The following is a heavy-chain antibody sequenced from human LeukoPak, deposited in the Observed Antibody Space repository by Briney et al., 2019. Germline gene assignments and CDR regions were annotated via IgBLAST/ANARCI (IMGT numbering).Heavy chain of an antibody. D-gene: IGHD2-15*01. CDR1: GYTFTGYY. Sequence: ASVKVSCKASGYTFTGYYMHWVRQAPGQGLEWMGWINTYNGNTLYAQKLQGRVTMTTDTSTTTAYMELRSLRSDDTAVYFCARDRRRYCSGGSCSDAFDIWGQGTMVTVSS. V-gene: IGHV1-18*04. J-gene: IGHJ3*02. CDR2: INTYNGNT. CDR3: ARDRRRYCSGGSCSDAFDI.